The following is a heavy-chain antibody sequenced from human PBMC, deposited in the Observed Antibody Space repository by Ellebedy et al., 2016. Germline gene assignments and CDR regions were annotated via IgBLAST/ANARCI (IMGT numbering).Heavy chain of an antibody. D-gene: IGHD3-10*01. J-gene: IGHJ3*02. Sequence: SETLSLTCTVSGGSIRSYYWSWIRQPPGKGLEWIGYIYYSGSTNYNPSLKSRVTISVDTSKNQFSLKLSSVTAADTAVYYCARDSYGWFGELSREGDAFDIWGQGTMVTVSS. V-gene: IGHV4-59*01. CDR1: GGSIRSYY. CDR3: ARDSYGWFGELSREGDAFDI. CDR2: IYYSGST.